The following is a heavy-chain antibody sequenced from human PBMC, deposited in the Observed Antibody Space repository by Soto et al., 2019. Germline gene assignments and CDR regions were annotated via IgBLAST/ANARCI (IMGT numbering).Heavy chain of an antibody. Sequence: EVPLVESGGGLVQPGGSLRLSCAASGFTFSSYWMSWVRQAPGKGLEWVANIKQDGSEKYYVDSVKGRFTISRDNSKNSRYLQMNSRRAEDTAVDYCARDMIVVVVAATQNWFDPWGQGTLVTVSS. CDR3: ARDMIVVVVAATQNWFDP. CDR2: IKQDGSEK. CDR1: GFTFSSYW. V-gene: IGHV3-7*04. J-gene: IGHJ5*02. D-gene: IGHD2-15*01.